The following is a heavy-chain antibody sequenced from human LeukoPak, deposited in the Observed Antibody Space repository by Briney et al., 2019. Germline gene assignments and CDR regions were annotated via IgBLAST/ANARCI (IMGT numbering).Heavy chain of an antibody. CDR1: GFSFSSYA. J-gene: IGHJ4*02. Sequence: GGSLRLSCVASGFSFSSYAMSWVRQSPEKGLEWVSAFSGGASRTYYVDSVKGRFTISRDNSKNTLYLQMNSLRVEDTAVYYCAKKRRPVAGTDLFDYWGQGTPVTVSS. CDR2: FSGGASRT. D-gene: IGHD6-19*01. V-gene: IGHV3-23*01. CDR3: AKKRRPVAGTDLFDY.